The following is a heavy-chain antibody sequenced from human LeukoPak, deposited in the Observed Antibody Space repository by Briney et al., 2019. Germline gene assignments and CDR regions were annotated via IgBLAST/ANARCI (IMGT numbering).Heavy chain of an antibody. CDR3: ARDLLYSSSWSNAFDI. CDR1: GFTFSSYA. V-gene: IGHV3-30-3*01. Sequence: GGSLRLSCAASGFTFSSYAMHWVRQAPGKGLEWVAVISYDGSNKYYADSVKGRFTISRDNSKNTLYLQMNSLRAEDTAVYYCARDLLYSSSWSNAFDIWGQGTMVTVSS. CDR2: ISYDGSNK. J-gene: IGHJ3*02. D-gene: IGHD6-13*01.